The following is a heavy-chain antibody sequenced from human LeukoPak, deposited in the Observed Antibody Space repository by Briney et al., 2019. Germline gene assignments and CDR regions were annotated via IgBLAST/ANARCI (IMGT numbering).Heavy chain of an antibody. Sequence: ASVKVSCKASGGTFTSYGISWVRQAPGQGLEWMGWISAYNGNTNYAQKLQGRVTMTTDTSTSTAYMELRSLRSDDTAVYYCARDPSITMVRGVITQVDYWGQGTLVTVSS. CDR3: ARDPSITMVRGVITQVDY. CDR2: ISAYNGNT. D-gene: IGHD3-10*01. CDR1: GGTFTSYG. J-gene: IGHJ4*02. V-gene: IGHV1-18*01.